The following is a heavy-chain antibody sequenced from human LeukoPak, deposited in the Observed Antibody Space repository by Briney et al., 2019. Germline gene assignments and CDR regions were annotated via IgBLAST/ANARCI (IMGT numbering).Heavy chain of an antibody. CDR3: ARDHCDDAACYPFDR. CDR2: VYLGGST. CDR1: GASFNFYY. Sequence: SETLSLTCNVSGASFNFYYWSWIRQPAGKGLEWIGRVYLGGSTNYNPSLKSRVMMSLDKANNQFSLRLSSVTAADTATYYCARDHCDDAACYPFDRWGQGTLVTVPS. V-gene: IGHV4-4*07. D-gene: IGHD2-21*01. J-gene: IGHJ4*02.